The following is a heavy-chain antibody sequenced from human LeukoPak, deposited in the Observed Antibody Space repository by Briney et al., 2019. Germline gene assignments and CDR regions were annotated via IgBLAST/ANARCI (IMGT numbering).Heavy chain of an antibody. J-gene: IGHJ5*02. D-gene: IGHD3-10*01. Sequence: GGSLGLSCAASGFTFSSYGMHWVRQAPGKGLEWVAFIRYDGSNKYYADSVKGRFTISRDNSKNTLYLQMNSLRAEDTAVYYCARYYGSGNSWFDPWGQGTLVTVSS. CDR1: GFTFSSYG. CDR2: IRYDGSNK. V-gene: IGHV3-30*02. CDR3: ARYYGSGNSWFDP.